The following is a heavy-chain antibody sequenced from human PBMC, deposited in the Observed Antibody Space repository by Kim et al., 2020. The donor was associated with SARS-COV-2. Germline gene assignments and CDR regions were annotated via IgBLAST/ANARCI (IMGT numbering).Heavy chain of an antibody. J-gene: IGHJ3*02. V-gene: IGHV4-34*01. CDR3: ARATMIVVDSLSHSSLGPAFDI. Sequence: SETLSLTCAVYGGSFSGYYWSWIRQPPGKGLEWIGEINHSGSTNYNPSLKSRVTISVDTSKNQFSLKLSSVTAADTAVYYCARATMIVVDSLSHSSLGPAFDIWGQGTMVTVSS. D-gene: IGHD3-22*01. CDR1: GGSFSGYY. CDR2: INHSGST.